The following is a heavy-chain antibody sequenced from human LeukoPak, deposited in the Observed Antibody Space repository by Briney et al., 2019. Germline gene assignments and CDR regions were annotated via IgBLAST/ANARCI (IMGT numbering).Heavy chain of an antibody. Sequence: PSETLSLTCTVSGGSISSGGYYWSWIRRHPGTGLEWIGYIYYSGSTYYNPSLKSRVTISVDTSKNQFSLKLSSVTAADTAVYYCAARSRTYYDILTGFHPGYFQHWGQGTLVTVSS. D-gene: IGHD3-9*01. J-gene: IGHJ1*01. CDR1: GGSISSGGYY. V-gene: IGHV4-31*03. CDR3: AARSRTYYDILTGFHPGYFQH. CDR2: IYYSGST.